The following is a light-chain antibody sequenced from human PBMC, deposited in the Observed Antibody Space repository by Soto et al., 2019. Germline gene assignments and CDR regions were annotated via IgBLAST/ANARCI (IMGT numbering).Light chain of an antibody. CDR3: SSYTSSSTLVV. Sequence: QSALTQPASVSGSPGQSITISCTGAISDVGGYNYVSWYQQHPGKAPKLMIYEVTNRPSGVSNRFSASKSGNTASLTISGLQAEDEADYYCSSYTSSSTLVVFGGGTKLTVL. V-gene: IGLV2-14*01. CDR2: EVT. CDR1: ISDVGGYNY. J-gene: IGLJ3*02.